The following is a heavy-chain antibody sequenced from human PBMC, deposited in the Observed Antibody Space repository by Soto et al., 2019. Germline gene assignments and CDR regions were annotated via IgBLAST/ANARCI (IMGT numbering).Heavy chain of an antibody. J-gene: IGHJ4*02. CDR2: ISTYNDNT. D-gene: IGHD2-2*01. CDR1: GYTFTTYG. Sequence: ASVKVSCKASGYTFTTYGISWVRQAPGQGLEWMGWISTYNDNTKYEQKLQGRVTMTTDTSTSTAYMELRSLRSDDTAIYYCAREYCSTTSCYGGDYWRQATLVTVSS. CDR3: AREYCSTTSCYGGDY. V-gene: IGHV1-18*01.